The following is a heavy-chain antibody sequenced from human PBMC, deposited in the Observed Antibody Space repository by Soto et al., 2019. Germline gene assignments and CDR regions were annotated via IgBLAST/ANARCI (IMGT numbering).Heavy chain of an antibody. CDR1: EFTFSSYS. D-gene: IGHD3-22*01. CDR2: ISSGSYTI. V-gene: IGHV3-48*01. J-gene: IGHJ4*02. CDR3: ARDYYDSSGYPGIDY. Sequence: GGSLRLSCAASEFTFSSYSMNWVRQAPGKGLEWVAYISSGSYTIYYADSVKGRFTISRDNAKNSLYLQINSLRAEDTAVYYCARDYYDSSGYPGIDYWGQGTLVTVSS.